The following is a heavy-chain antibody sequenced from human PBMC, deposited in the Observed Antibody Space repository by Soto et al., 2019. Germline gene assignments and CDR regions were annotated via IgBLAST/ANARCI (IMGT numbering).Heavy chain of an antibody. CDR3: AKDRLRDYPSNWFDP. CDR2: ISGSGGST. V-gene: IGHV3-23*01. CDR1: GFTFSSYA. J-gene: IGHJ5*02. D-gene: IGHD4-17*01. Sequence: GGSLRLSCAASGFTFSSYAMSWVRQAPGKGLEWVSAISGSGGSTYYADSVKGRFTISRDNSKNTLYLQMNSLRAEDTAVYYCAKDRLRDYPSNWFDPRGQGTLVTSPQ.